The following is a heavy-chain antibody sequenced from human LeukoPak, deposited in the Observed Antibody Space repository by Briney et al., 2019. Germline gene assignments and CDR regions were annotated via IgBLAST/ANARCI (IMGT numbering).Heavy chain of an antibody. CDR2: INSDGSST. V-gene: IGHV3-74*01. CDR1: GFTFSNAW. J-gene: IGHJ6*03. Sequence: GGSLRLSCAASGFTFSNAWMSWVRQAPGKGLVWVSRINSDGSSTSYADSVKGRFTISRDNAKNTLYLQMNSLRAEDTALYYCARDRGIAVAGTYMDVWGKGTTVTVSS. CDR3: ARDRGIAVAGTYMDV. D-gene: IGHD6-19*01.